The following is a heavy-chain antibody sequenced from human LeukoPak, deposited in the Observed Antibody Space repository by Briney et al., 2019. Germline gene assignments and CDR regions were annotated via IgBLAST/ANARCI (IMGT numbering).Heavy chain of an antibody. D-gene: IGHD4-17*01. CDR3: ARQATVTTNKLFDY. CDR2: IRQDGSEI. Sequence: PGGSLRLSCAASGFPFSTYWMDWVRQAPGKGLGWVANIRQDGSEIYYVDSVKGRFTISRDNAKNSLYLQMNSLRAEDTAVYYCARQATVTTNKLFDYWGQGTLVTVSS. CDR1: GFPFSTYW. V-gene: IGHV3-7*03. J-gene: IGHJ4*02.